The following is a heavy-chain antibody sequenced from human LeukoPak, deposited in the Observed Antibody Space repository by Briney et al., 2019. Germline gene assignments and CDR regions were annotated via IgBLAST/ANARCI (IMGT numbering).Heavy chain of an antibody. V-gene: IGHV3-21*01. Sequence: GGSLRLSCAASGFTFCNYCMNWVRQAPGKGLEWVSSISSSSNYIYYRDSVKGRFTISRDNAKNSLYLQMNSLRAEDTAVYYCARDLTDDFWSGYHFDYWGQGALVTVSS. CDR1: GFTFCNYC. D-gene: IGHD3-3*01. J-gene: IGHJ4*02. CDR2: ISSSSNYI. CDR3: ARDLTDDFWSGYHFDY.